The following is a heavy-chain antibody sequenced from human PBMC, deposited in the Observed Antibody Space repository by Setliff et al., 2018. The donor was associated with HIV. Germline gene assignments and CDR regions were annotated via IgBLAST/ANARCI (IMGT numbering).Heavy chain of an antibody. Sequence: PGGSLRLSCAVSGFAFSPSTMNWVRQAPGKGLEWISSINGPGHSTYYAGSVRGRFTISRDNAKNSLYLQMNSLRAEDTAVYYCARGVAAAGTDYWGQGTLVTVSS. V-gene: IGHV3-21*01. CDR2: INGPGHST. D-gene: IGHD6-13*01. CDR3: ARGVAAAGTDY. J-gene: IGHJ4*02. CDR1: GFAFSPST.